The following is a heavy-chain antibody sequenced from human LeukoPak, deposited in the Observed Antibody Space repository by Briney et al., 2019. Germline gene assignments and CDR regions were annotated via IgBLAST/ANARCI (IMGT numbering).Heavy chain of an antibody. CDR3: ARDALSITMIVVVRDYYYYYGMDA. Sequence: GASVKVSCKASGYTFTSYYMHWVRQAPGQGLEWMGIINPSGGSTSYAQKFQGRVTMTRDTSTSTVYMELSSLRSEDTAVYYCARDALSITMIVVVRDYYYYYGMDAWGQGTTVTVSS. CDR2: INPSGGST. D-gene: IGHD3-22*01. V-gene: IGHV1-46*01. CDR1: GYTFTSYY. J-gene: IGHJ6*02.